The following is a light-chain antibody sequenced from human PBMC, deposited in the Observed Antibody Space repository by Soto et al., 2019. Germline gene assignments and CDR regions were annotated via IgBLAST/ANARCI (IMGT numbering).Light chain of an antibody. Sequence: QSVLTQPPSVSGAPGQRVTIYCTGSISNIWRGYDVHWYQQFPGSAPRLLLSGDSNRPSGVPDRFSGSRSGTSASLAITGLQAEDVADYYCQTFDSSLPISRVFGGGTKLTVL. J-gene: IGLJ3*02. CDR2: GDS. V-gene: IGLV1-40*01. CDR3: QTFDSSLPISRV. CDR1: ISNIWRGYD.